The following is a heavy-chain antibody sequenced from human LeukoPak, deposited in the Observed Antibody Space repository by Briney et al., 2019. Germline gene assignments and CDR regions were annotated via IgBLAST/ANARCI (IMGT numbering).Heavy chain of an antibody. J-gene: IGHJ4*02. CDR3: AGSRYPEPQDLNY. V-gene: IGHV3-48*03. Sequence: PGGSLRLSCAASGFTLSNYAMNWVRQAPGKGLEWVSYISADGATIYYADSVKGRFTISRDTMKSSLHLQMSSLRAEDTAVYYCAGSRYPEPQDLNYWGQGTLVIVS. CDR1: GFTLSNYA. CDR2: ISADGATI. D-gene: IGHD3-10*01.